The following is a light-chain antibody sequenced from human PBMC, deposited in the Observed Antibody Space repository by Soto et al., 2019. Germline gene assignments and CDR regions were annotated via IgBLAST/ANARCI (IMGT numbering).Light chain of an antibody. V-gene: IGLV4-60*03. CDR3: ETWDTNNWV. CDR1: GGHSSYI. CDR2: IEGSGSY. J-gene: IGLJ3*02. Sequence: QPVLTQSSSASASLGSSVKLTCTLRGGHSSYIIAWHQQQPGKAPRYLMKIEGSGSYNKGSGVPDRFSGSSSGADRYLTISNLQSEDEADYYCETWDTNNWVFGGGTKVTVL.